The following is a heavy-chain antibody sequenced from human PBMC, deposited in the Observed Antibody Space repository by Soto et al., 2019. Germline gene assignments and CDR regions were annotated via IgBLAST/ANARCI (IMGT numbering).Heavy chain of an antibody. CDR3: ARDRDNSNWPNFDS. CDR2: VIPFLDIT. Sequence: QVQLVQSGSEVKKPGSSVRVSCKASGGTFSIYTISWVRQAPGQGLEWMGRVIPFLDITSYSQRFQGRVTIXAXKXXTPAYMELSGLRSEDTAVYYCARDRDNSNWPNFDSWGQGTLVTVSS. D-gene: IGHD6-13*01. CDR1: GGTFSIYT. J-gene: IGHJ4*02. V-gene: IGHV1-69*02.